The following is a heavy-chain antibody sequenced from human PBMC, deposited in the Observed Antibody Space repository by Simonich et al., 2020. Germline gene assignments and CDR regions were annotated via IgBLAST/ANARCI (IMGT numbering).Heavy chain of an antibody. V-gene: IGHV3-21*01. J-gene: IGHJ6*02. CDR2: ISSSSSYI. CDR1: GFTVSSYS. Sequence: EVQLVESGGGLVKPGGSLRLSCAASGFTVSSYSMNWVRQAPGKGLEWVSSISSSSSYIYYADSVKSRVTISRDNAKNSLYLQMNSLRAEDTAVYYCARWIAVAGTGAYGMDVWGQGTTVTVSS. D-gene: IGHD6-19*01. CDR3: ARWIAVAGTGAYGMDV.